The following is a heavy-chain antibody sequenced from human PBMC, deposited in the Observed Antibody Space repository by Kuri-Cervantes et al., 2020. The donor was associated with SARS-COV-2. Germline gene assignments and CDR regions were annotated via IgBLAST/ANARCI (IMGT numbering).Heavy chain of an antibody. V-gene: IGHV1-46*01. CDR3: AKMSGRGLAGYGDDYSYYYIDG. CDR2: INPSGGST. D-gene: IGHD3-9*01. Sequence: ASVKVSCKASGYTFTSYYMHWVRQAPGQGLEWMGIINPSGGSTSYAQKFQGRVTMTRDTSTSTVYMELSSLRVEDTAVYYCAKMSGRGLAGYGDDYSYYYIDGWGKGTTVTVS. CDR1: GYTFTSYY. J-gene: IGHJ6*03.